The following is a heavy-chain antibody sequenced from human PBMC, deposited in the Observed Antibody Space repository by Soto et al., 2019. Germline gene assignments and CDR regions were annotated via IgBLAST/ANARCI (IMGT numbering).Heavy chain of an antibody. CDR1: GYTFTSYA. CDR2: INAGNGNT. CDR3: ARDSGYDYYYYYYGMDV. V-gene: IGHV1-3*01. D-gene: IGHD5-12*01. J-gene: IGHJ6*02. Sequence: QVQLVQSGAEVKKPGASVKVSCKASGYTFTSYAMHWVRQAPGQRLEWMGWINAGNGNTKYSQKFQGRVTITRDTSVSTAYMELSSLRSEDTAVYYCARDSGYDYYYYYYGMDVWGQGTTVTVSS.